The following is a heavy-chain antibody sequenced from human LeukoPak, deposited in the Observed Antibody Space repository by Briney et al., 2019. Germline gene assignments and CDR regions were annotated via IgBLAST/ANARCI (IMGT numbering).Heavy chain of an antibody. CDR1: GGSFSGYY. D-gene: IGHD3-10*01. CDR3: ARRGPTYYYGSGSYYNWKTYYFDY. CDR2: INHSGST. Sequence: SSEKLSLTCAVYGGSFSGYYWSWIRQPPGKGLEWIGEINHSGSTNYNPSLKSRVTISVDTSKNQFSLKLSSVTAADTAVYYCARRGPTYYYGSGSYYNWKTYYFDYWGQGTLVTVSS. J-gene: IGHJ4*02. V-gene: IGHV4-34*01.